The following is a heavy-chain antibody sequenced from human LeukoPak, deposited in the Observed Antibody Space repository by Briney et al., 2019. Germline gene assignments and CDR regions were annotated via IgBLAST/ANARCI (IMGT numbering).Heavy chain of an antibody. CDR3: AKPASISLIRGYGMGV. CDR1: GFTFSHYE. CDR2: ITTSGSTT. V-gene: IGHV3-48*03. Sequence: GGSLRLSCTASGFTFSHYEMNWVRQAPGKGLEWISFITTSGSTTYYADSVKGRFTISRDNSKNTLYLQMNSLRAEDTAVYYCAKPASISLIRGYGMGVWGQGTTVTVSS. J-gene: IGHJ6*02. D-gene: IGHD3-10*01.